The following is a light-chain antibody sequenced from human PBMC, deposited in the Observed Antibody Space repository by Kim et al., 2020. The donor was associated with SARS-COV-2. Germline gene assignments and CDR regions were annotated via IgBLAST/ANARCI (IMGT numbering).Light chain of an antibody. J-gene: IGKJ2*01. V-gene: IGKV3-20*01. Sequence: EIVLTQSPGTLSLSPGERATLSCRASQSVSSSYLAWYQHKPGQAPRLLIYGASSRATGIPDRFSGSGSGTDFTLTISRLEPEDSAVYYCQQDYISPYTFGQGTKLEI. CDR1: QSVSSSY. CDR3: QQDYISPYT. CDR2: GAS.